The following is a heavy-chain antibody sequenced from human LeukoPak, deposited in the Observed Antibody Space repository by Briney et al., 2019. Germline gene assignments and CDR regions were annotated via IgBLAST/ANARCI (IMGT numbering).Heavy chain of an antibody. D-gene: IGHD4-17*01. CDR2: IWSDGSNK. CDR3: ARDYGDSPFDY. Sequence: PGGSLRLSCAASGFTFSSYGMHWVRQAPGKGLEWVAVIWSDGSNKYYADSVKGRSTISRDNSKNTLYLQMNSLRAEDTAVYYCARDYGDSPFDYWGQGTLVTVSS. J-gene: IGHJ4*02. V-gene: IGHV3-33*01. CDR1: GFTFSSYG.